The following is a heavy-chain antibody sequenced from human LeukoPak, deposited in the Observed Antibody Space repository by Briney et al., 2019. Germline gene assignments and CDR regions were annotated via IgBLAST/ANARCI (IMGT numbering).Heavy chain of an antibody. CDR3: AKTSDQLLYSKFDF. V-gene: IGHV3-30*02. Sequence: GGSLRLSCATSGFTFSFYGMHWVRQAPGKGLEWVAFIQYDGSFKFYADSVQGRFCISRDNSKNTLFLQMNSLRADDTAVYYCAKTSDQLLYSKFDFWGQGTLVTVSS. D-gene: IGHD2-2*02. J-gene: IGHJ4*02. CDR1: GFTFSFYG. CDR2: IQYDGSFK.